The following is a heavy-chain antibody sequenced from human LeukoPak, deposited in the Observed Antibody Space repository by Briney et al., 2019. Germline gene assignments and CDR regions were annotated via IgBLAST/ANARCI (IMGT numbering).Heavy chain of an antibody. CDR1: GFTFSSYA. CDR3: AKLRRREYYYGSPRPANWYFDL. D-gene: IGHD3-10*01. Sequence: GGSLRLSCAASGFTFSSYAISWVRQAPGKGLEWVSAISGSGGSTYYADSVKGRFTISRDNSKNTLYLQMNSLRAEDTAVYYCAKLRRREYYYGSPRPANWYFDLWGRGTLVTVSS. V-gene: IGHV3-23*01. J-gene: IGHJ2*01. CDR2: ISGSGGST.